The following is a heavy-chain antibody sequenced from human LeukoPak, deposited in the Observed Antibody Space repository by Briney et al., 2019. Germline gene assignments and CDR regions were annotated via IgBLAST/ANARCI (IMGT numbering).Heavy chain of an antibody. D-gene: IGHD1-26*01. CDR2: IYYSGST. Sequence: SETLSLTCAVYGGSFSGYYWSWIRQPPGKGLEWIGSIYYSGSTYYNPSLKSRVTIPVDTSKNQFSLKLSSVTAADTAVYYCARHSGSYYKDAFDIWGQGTMVTVSS. V-gene: IGHV4-34*01. CDR1: GGSFSGYY. CDR3: ARHSGSYYKDAFDI. J-gene: IGHJ3*02.